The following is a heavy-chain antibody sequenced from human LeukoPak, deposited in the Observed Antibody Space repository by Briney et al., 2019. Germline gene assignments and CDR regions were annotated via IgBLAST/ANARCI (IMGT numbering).Heavy chain of an antibody. V-gene: IGHV3-48*04. D-gene: IGHD3-22*01. Sequence: GGSLRLSCAASGFTFHTYAMTWVRQAPGKGLEWVSYISGSSRTIYYADSVKGRFTISRDNAKNSLYLQMNSLRAEDTAVYYCARGYFDSSGYYYVDYWGQGTLVTVSS. J-gene: IGHJ4*02. CDR3: ARGYFDSSGYYYVDY. CDR1: GFTFHTYA. CDR2: ISGSSRTI.